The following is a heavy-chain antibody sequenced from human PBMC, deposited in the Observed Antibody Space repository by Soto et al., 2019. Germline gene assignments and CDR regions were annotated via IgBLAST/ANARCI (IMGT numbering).Heavy chain of an antibody. J-gene: IGHJ6*03. Sequence: GSLRLSLAASGVTLSCHLIGWVRQAPRKGLEWVSGIYSGGSTYYADSVQGRFTISRHNSKNTLYLQMNSLRAEDTAVYYCARAPATVTTMDYYYYYMDVWGKGTTVTVSS. CDR3: ARAPATVTTMDYYYYYMDV. CDR1: GVTLSCHL. CDR2: IYSGGST. D-gene: IGHD4-17*01. V-gene: IGHV3-53*04.